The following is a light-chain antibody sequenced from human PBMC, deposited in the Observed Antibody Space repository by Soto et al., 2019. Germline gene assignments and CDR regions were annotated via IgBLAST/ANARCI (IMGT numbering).Light chain of an antibody. CDR1: SSNLGAGYD. V-gene: IGLV1-40*01. CDR2: GNR. Sequence: QSVLTQQPSGSGAPGQRVTLSCTGNSSNLGAGYDVHWYQQLPGAAPKLVIFGNRNRPSGVPERFSGSKSGTSASLAITGLQAEDEADYYCQAYDYSLTASVFGGGTKLTVL. CDR3: QAYDYSLTASV. J-gene: IGLJ3*02.